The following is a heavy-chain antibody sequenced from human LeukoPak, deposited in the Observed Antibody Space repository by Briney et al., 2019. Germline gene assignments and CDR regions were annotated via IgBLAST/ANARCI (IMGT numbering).Heavy chain of an antibody. CDR1: GFTFSSFG. V-gene: IGHV3-23*01. CDR2: ISGSGDNT. Sequence: GSLRLSCAASGFTFSSFGMSWVRQAPGKGLEWVSTISGSGDNTYYADSVKGRFTISRDNSKNTLYLQMNSLRAEDTAVYYCARVTYGSGTYGAFDYWGQGTLVTVSS. J-gene: IGHJ4*02. CDR3: ARVTYGSGTYGAFDY. D-gene: IGHD3-10*01.